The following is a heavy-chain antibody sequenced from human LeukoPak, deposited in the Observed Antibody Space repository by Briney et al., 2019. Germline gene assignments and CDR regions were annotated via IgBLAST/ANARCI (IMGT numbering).Heavy chain of an antibody. CDR3: ARELFGSGSCPDY. D-gene: IGHD3-10*01. CDR2: VWHDGSNR. J-gene: IGHJ4*02. Sequence: GPSLRLSCTAPGFTFSSYAIHWIRQAPGKGLEWVALVWHDGSNRYYSEAAKGRFTISRDNSKNTVYLQSNSLRVEDTAVYCCARELFGSGSCPDYWGQGTRVTVSS. CDR1: GFTFSSYA. V-gene: IGHV3-33*01.